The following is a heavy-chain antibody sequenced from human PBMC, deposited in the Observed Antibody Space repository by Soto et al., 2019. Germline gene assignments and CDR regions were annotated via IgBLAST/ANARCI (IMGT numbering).Heavy chain of an antibody. CDR1: GGSFSNHY. V-gene: IGHV4-59*11. J-gene: IGHJ4*02. D-gene: IGHD2-8*01. CDR3: ARGNGFNLY. Sequence: QVQLQESGPGLVKPSETLSLTCTVSGGSFSNHYWSWIRQPPGKGLEWIGYISYNGNTNYNPSLKSRVTILIDTSKSQFSLKLSSVTAADMAVYYCARGNGFNLYWGQGALVTVSS. CDR2: ISYNGNT.